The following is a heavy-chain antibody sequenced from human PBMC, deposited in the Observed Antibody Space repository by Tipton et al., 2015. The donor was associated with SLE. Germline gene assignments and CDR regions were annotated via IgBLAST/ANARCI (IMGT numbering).Heavy chain of an antibody. CDR2: IYYSGST. Sequence: LRLSCTVSNGSISSNPYYWGWIRQSPGKGLEWVGSIYYSGSTYYNPSLKSRVTISVDTSRNQCSLNLTSVTAADTAVYYCARGPYYYMDVWGKGTTVTVSS. V-gene: IGHV4-39*07. J-gene: IGHJ6*03. CDR3: ARGPYYYMDV. CDR1: NGSISSNPYY.